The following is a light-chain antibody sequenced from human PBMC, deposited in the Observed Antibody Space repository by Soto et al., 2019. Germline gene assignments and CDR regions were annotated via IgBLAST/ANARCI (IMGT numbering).Light chain of an antibody. CDR3: KQLRNGLT. CDR2: DAS. V-gene: IGKV3-11*01. Sequence: EIVLTQSPATLSLSPGERATLSCRASQSVSSYLAWYQQKPGQAPRLLLYDASNSATGIPARFSGSGSGKDLTLIISSLESEYFAVYDCKQLRNGLTFGGGTKVETK. CDR1: QSVSSY. J-gene: IGKJ4*01.